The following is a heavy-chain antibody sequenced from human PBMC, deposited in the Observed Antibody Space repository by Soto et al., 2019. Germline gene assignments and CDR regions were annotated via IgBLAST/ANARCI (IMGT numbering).Heavy chain of an antibody. CDR1: GFRISNYW. V-gene: IGHV3-7*05. Sequence: VVESGGGLVQPGESLRLSCAASGFRISNYWMTWFRQAPGKGLEWVAHINQDGSERVYVDSVKGRFTISRDNAKDSLYLQMNSLRVEDTAVYSCARGHWWVGPWGQGSLVIVSS. D-gene: IGHD1-1*01. CDR2: INQDGSER. J-gene: IGHJ5*02. CDR3: ARGHWWVGP.